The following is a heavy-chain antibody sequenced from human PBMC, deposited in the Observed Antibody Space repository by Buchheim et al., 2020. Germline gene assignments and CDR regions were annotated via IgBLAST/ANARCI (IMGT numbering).Heavy chain of an antibody. Sequence: QVQLQQWGAGLLKPSETLSLTCAVYGGSFSGYHWSWIRQPPGKGLEWIGEINHSGSTNYNPSLKSQVTISVQTSTNQFSLKVTSVTAADTAVYYCARATRAAVAKRGFDYWGQGTL. CDR3: ARATRAAVAKRGFDY. J-gene: IGHJ4*02. D-gene: IGHD6-19*01. V-gene: IGHV4-34*01. CDR1: GGSFSGYH. CDR2: INHSGST.